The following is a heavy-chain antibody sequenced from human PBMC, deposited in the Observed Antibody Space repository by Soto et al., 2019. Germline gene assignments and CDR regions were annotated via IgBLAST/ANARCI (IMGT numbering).Heavy chain of an antibody. CDR3: ARLDDILTGYYFSFDY. D-gene: IGHD3-9*01. Sequence: LKISCKGSGYSFTSYWIGWVRQMPGKGLEWMGIIYPGDSDTRYSPSFQGQVTISADKSISTAYLQWSSLKASDTAMYYCARLDDILTGYYFSFDYWGQGTLVTVSS. CDR1: GYSFTSYW. V-gene: IGHV5-51*01. CDR2: IYPGDSDT. J-gene: IGHJ4*02.